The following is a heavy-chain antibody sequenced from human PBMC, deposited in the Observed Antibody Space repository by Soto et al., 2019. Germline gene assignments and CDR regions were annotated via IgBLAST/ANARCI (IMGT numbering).Heavy chain of an antibody. V-gene: IGHV4-59*01. D-gene: IGHD3-22*01. CDR3: AKGGALDSSAYYYAGRPYFDY. Sequence: LETLSLTCSVSGGSISNDFWSWIRQPPGKGLEWIGYFYNSGSTNYNPSLKSRVTISVDTSKNQFSLKLSSVTAADTAVYYCAKGGALDSSAYYYAGRPYFDYWGQGTLVTVS. J-gene: IGHJ4*02. CDR1: GGSISNDF. CDR2: FYNSGST.